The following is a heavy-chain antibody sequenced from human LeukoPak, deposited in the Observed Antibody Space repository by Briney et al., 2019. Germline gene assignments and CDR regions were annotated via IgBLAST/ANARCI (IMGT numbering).Heavy chain of an antibody. D-gene: IGHD3-10*01. J-gene: IGHJ4*02. Sequence: ASVKVSCKTSGYTFTGYYMHWVRQAPGQGLEWMGWFNPNGVGTNSAQKFQGRVTMTRDTSISTAYMELSSLRPDDTAVYYCAREAPGSGNFDYWGQGTLVTVSS. CDR3: AREAPGSGNFDY. V-gene: IGHV1-2*02. CDR2: FNPNGVGT. CDR1: GYTFTGYY.